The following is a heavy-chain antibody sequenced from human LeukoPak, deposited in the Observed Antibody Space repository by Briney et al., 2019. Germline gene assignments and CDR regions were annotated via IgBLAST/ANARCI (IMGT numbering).Heavy chain of an antibody. V-gene: IGHV1-8*01. CDR3: ARDPRGSHQTYYFDY. D-gene: IGHD1-26*01. J-gene: IGHJ4*02. CDR2: MNPNSGNT. Sequence: ASVKVSCKASGYTFTSYDINWVRQATGQGLEWMGWMNPNSGNTGYALKFQGRVTMTRNTSISTAYMELSSLRSEDTAVYYCARDPRGSHQTYYFDYWGQGTLVTVSS. CDR1: GYTFTSYD.